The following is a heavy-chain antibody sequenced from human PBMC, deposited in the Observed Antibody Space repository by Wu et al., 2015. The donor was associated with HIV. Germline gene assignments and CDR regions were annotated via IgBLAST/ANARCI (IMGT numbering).Heavy chain of an antibody. CDR1: GGTFSDYA. CDR2: ITPIVGTS. D-gene: IGHD4-23*01. V-gene: IGHV1-69*04. Sequence: QVQLVQSGAEVKKPGSSVKVSCKASGGTFSDYAFSWVRQAPGQGLEWMGRITPIVGTSNYAQKFRGRITITAEKSTRTVYMELSSLRSEDTAVYYCARSPSMTTVVMPFDYWGQGTLVTVTS. J-gene: IGHJ4*02. CDR3: ARSPSMTTVVMPFDY.